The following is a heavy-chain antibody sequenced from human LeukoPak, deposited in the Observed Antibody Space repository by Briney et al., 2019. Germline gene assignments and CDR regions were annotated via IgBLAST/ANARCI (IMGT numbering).Heavy chain of an antibody. D-gene: IGHD2-15*01. J-gene: IGHJ4*02. V-gene: IGHV4-39*02. CDR2: IYYSGST. CDR1: GGSISSSSYY. Sequence: PSETLSLTCTVSGGSISSSSYYWGWIRQPPGKGLEWIGSIYYSGSTYYNPSPKSRVTISVDTSKNQFSLKLSSVTAADTAVYYCARDLMVVAATPGAYWGQGTLVTVSS. CDR3: ARDLMVVAATPGAY.